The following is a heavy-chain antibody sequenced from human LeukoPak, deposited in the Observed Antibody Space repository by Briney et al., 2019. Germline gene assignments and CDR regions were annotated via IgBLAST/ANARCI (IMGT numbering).Heavy chain of an antibody. CDR3: ARGSGFWARPHLVD. J-gene: IGHJ4*02. CDR2: INHAGST. Sequence: PSETLSLTCAEYGGSFSGYHWSCIRQPPGKGLEWIGEINHAGSTNYNPSLESRVNISGDTSKNQLSLKLSSVTAADTAVYYCARGSGFWARPHLVDWGQGTRVSVSS. CDR1: GGSFSGYH. V-gene: IGHV4-34*01. D-gene: IGHD1-26*01.